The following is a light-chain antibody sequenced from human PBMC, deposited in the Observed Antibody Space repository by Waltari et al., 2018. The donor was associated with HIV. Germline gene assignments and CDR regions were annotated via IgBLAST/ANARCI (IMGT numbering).Light chain of an antibody. CDR2: DAY. Sequence: DIQMTQSPSSLSASVGDRVTITCQASQDISNHLNGYQQKLGKAPKLLIYDAYNLEIGVPSRFSGRRSGTDFTFIISSLQPDDIGRYYCQQYDGPPYTFGQGTKL. V-gene: IGKV1-33*01. J-gene: IGKJ2*01. CDR3: QQYDGPPYT. CDR1: QDISNH.